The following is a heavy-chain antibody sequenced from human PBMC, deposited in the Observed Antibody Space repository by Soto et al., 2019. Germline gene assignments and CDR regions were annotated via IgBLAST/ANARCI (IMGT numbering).Heavy chain of an antibody. CDR1: GGTFSSYA. CDR3: ARASVPAGESRSQFDY. Sequence: GASVKVSCKASGGTFSSYAISWVRQAPGQGLEWMGGIIPIFGTANYAQKFQGRVTITADESTSTAYMELSSLRSEDTAVYYCARASVPAGESRSQFDYWGQGTLVTVSS. CDR2: IIPIFGTA. J-gene: IGHJ4*02. D-gene: IGHD2-2*01. V-gene: IGHV1-69*13.